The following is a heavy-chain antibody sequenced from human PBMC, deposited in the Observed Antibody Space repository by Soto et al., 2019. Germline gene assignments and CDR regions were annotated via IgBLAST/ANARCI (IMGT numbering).Heavy chain of an antibody. Sequence: PSETLSLTCTVSGGSISSSSYYWGWIRQPPVKGLEWIGSIYYSGSTYYNPSLKSRVTISVDTSKNQFSLKLSSVTAADTAVYYCAGGWSGYYYYYYYGMDVWGQGPTVT. J-gene: IGHJ6*02. CDR2: IYYSGST. CDR1: GGSISSSSYY. CDR3: AGGWSGYYYYYYYGMDV. D-gene: IGHD3-3*01. V-gene: IGHV4-39*01.